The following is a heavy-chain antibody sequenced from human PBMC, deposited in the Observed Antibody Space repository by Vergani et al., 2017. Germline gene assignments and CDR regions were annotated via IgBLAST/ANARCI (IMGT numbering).Heavy chain of an antibody. CDR2: ISGSGGST. J-gene: IGHJ4*02. CDR1: GFSVNSKS. D-gene: IGHD6-19*01. Sequence: EEHLVESGGGLVQPGGSLRLSCAASGFSVNSKSMNWVRQAPGKGLEWVSAISGSGGSTYYADSVKGLFTISRDNSKTTLYLQMNSLRAEDTAVYYCANDRRAVAGTVPDYWGQGTLVTVSS. CDR3: ANDRRAVAGTVPDY. V-gene: IGHV3-23*04.